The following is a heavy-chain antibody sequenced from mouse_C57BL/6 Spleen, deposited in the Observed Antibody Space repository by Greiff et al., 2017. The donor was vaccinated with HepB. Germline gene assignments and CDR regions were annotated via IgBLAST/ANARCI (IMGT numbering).Heavy chain of an antibody. CDR3: AREGSNGFDY. J-gene: IGHJ2*01. V-gene: IGHV3-6*01. CDR2: ISYDGSN. Sequence: EVQLQESGPGLVKPSQSLSLTCSVTGYSITSGYYWNWIRQFPGNKLEWMGYISYDGSNNYNPSLKNRISITRDTSKNQFFLKLNSVTTEDTATYYCAREGSNGFDYWGQGTTLTVSS. CDR1: GYSITSGYY. D-gene: IGHD2-5*01.